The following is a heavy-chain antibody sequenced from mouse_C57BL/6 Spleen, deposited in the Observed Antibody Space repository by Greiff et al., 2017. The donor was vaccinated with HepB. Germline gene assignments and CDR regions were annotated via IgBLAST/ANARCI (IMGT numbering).Heavy chain of an antibody. CDR3: DLYSSGRSLFDY. CDR1: GYTLNSYW. D-gene: IGHD1-1*01. Sequence: VKLQESGAELVRPGSSVKLSCKASGYTLNSYWMHWVKQRPIQGLEWIGNIDPSDSETHYNHKFKDKATLTVDKSSRTAYIPLSSLASEDSAVYYCDLYSSGRSLFDYWGQGTTLTLSS. V-gene: IGHV1-52*01. J-gene: IGHJ2*01. CDR2: IDPSDSET.